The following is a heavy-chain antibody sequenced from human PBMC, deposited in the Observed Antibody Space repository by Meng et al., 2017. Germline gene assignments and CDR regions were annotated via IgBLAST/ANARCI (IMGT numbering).Heavy chain of an antibody. V-gene: IGHV3-21*01. CDR2: ISSSSSYI. CDR1: GFTFSSYS. J-gene: IGHJ4*02. CDR3: ARVGDTAYAFDY. D-gene: IGHD5-18*01. Sequence: EVHLVESWGGLSKPGWSLRLSCAAFGFTFSSYSMNWVRQAPGKGLEWVSSISSSSSYIYYADSVKGRFTISRDNAKNSLYLQMNSLRAEDTAVYYCARVGDTAYAFDYWGQGTLVTVSS.